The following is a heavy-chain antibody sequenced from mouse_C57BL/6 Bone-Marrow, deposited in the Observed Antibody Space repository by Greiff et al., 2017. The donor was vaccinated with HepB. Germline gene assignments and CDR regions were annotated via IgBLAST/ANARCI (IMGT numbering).Heavy chain of an antibody. CDR3: ARGIGGYFDV. Sequence: QVQLQQSGAELVRPGTSVKVSCKASGYAFTNYLIEWVKQRPGQGLEWIGVINPGSGGTNYNEKFKGKATLTAEKSSSTAYMQLSSLTSEDSAVYFCARGIGGYFDVWGTGTTVTVSS. CDR2: INPGSGGT. V-gene: IGHV1-54*01. J-gene: IGHJ1*03. CDR1: GYAFTNYL.